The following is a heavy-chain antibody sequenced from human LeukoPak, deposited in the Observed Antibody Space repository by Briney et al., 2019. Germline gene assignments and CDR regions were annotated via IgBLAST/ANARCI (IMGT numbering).Heavy chain of an antibody. J-gene: IGHJ3*01. CDR1: GFTFSSYS. Sequence: GGSLRLSCAASGFTFSSYSLNWVRQAPGKGLEWVSSIGGSSSSLYYAESVKGRFTISRDNARNSLYLQMNSLRAEDTAVYYCAKEAGQDYGALDAFDVWGQGTMVTVSS. V-gene: IGHV3-21*01. D-gene: IGHD4-17*01. CDR2: IGGSSSSL. CDR3: AKEAGQDYGALDAFDV.